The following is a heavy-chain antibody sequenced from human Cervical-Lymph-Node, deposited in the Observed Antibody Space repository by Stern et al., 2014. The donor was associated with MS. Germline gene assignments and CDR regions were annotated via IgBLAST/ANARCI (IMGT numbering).Heavy chain of an antibody. V-gene: IGHV5-10-1*03. D-gene: IGHD1-26*01. J-gene: IGHJ4*01. CDR1: GYPFTNYW. Sequence: EVQLVESGAEVKQSGESLTISCKGSGYPFTNYWITWVRKMPGRGLAWMGRIDPTDSYTNVSPSFEGQVTMTIDKSITTAFLQWTSLKASDTAMYYCARHEGLGPTHWELDYWGRGTLVTVSS. CDR2: IDPTDSYT. CDR3: ARHEGLGPTHWELDY.